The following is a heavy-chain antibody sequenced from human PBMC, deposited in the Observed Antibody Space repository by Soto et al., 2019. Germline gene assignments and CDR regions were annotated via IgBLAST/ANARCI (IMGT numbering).Heavy chain of an antibody. J-gene: IGHJ6*02. V-gene: IGHV1-69*01. CDR1: GGTFSSHS. CDR3: STSVYCSTTRCYYYYGLDV. CDR2: IIPIFGTE. Sequence: QVQLVQSGAEVKKPGSSVKVSSKVSGGTFSSHSINWVRQAPGQGPEWMGGIIPIFGTENYAQKFQGRVTITADESTSTAYMELSSLTSEDTALYYCSTSVYCSTTRCYYYYGLDVWGQGTTVIVSS. D-gene: IGHD2-2*01.